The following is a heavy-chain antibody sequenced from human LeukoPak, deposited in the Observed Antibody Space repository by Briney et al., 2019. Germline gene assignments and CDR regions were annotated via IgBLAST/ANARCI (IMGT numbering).Heavy chain of an antibody. CDR1: GGSISSYY. CDR3: ARVMAVDDAFDI. D-gene: IGHD5-24*01. J-gene: IGHJ3*02. V-gene: IGHV4-59*01. CDR2: IYYSGST. Sequence: SETLSLTCTVSGGSISSYYWSWVRQPPGKGLEWIGYIYYSGSTNYNPSLKSRVTISVDTSKNQFSLKLSSVTAAGTAVYYCARVMAVDDAFDIWGQGTMVTVSS.